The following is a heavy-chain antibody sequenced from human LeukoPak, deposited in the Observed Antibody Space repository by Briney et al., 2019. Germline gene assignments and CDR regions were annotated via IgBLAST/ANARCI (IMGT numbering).Heavy chain of an antibody. D-gene: IGHD3-9*01. J-gene: IGHJ5*02. CDR3: ARENILTGRMFDP. V-gene: IGHV3-64*01. Sequence: GGSLRLSCAASGFTFSSYAMHWVRQAPGKGLEYVSAISSNGGSTYYANSVKGRFTISRDNSKNTLYLQMGSLRAEDTAVYYCARENILTGRMFDPWGQGTLVTVSS. CDR2: ISSNGGST. CDR1: GFTFSSYA.